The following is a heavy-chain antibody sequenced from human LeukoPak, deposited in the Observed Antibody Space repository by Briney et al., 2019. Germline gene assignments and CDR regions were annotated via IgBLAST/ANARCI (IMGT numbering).Heavy chain of an antibody. CDR2: ISSSSSYI. V-gene: IGHV3-21*01. Sequence: GGSLRLSCAASGFTFSSYSMNWVRQAPGKGLEWVSSISSSSSYIYYADSVKGRFTISRDNAKNSLYLQMNSLRAEDTAVYYCARGGGQRAFDIWGKGKMVTVSS. CDR3: ARGGGQRAFDI. J-gene: IGHJ3*02. CDR1: GFTFSSYS. D-gene: IGHD4-23*01.